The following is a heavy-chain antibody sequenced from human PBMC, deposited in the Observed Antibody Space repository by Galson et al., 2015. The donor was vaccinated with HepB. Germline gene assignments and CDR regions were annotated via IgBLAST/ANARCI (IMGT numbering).Heavy chain of an antibody. J-gene: IGHJ3*01. CDR3: AKDQWSGHAFHV. D-gene: IGHD6-19*01. CDR2: ISYDGSKK. V-gene: IGHV3-30*18. CDR1: GFTLSSYA. Sequence: SLRLSCAASGFTLSSYAMHWVRQAPGKGLEWVVVISYDGSKKYYADSVKGRFTISRDNAKNTLYLQMNSLRAEDTAVYYCAKDQWSGHAFHVWGQGTMVTVSS.